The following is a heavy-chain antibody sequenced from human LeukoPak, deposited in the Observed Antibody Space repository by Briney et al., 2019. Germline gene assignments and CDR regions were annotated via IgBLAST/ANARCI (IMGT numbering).Heavy chain of an antibody. D-gene: IGHD6-13*01. CDR2: INPNSGGT. J-gene: IGHJ3*02. CDR3: AREIAAAGHDAFDI. CDR1: GYTFTGYY. V-gene: IGHV1-2*02. Sequence: APVKVSCKASGYTFTGYYMHWVRQAPGQGLEWMGWINPNSGGTNYAQKFQGRVTMTRDTSISTAYMELSRLRSDDTAVYYCAREIAAAGHDAFDIWGQGTMVTVSS.